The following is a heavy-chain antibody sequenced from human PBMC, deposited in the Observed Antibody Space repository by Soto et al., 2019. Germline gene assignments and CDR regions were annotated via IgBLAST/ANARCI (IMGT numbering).Heavy chain of an antibody. V-gene: IGHV2-70*01. Sequence: SGPTLVNPTQTLTLTCTFSGFSLSTSGMCVSWIRQPPGKALEWLALIDWDDDKYYSTSLKTRLTISKDTSINQVVLTMTNMDPVDTATYYCARIPLLRFGEQRRYYYYYGMDVWGQGT. CDR1: GFSLSTSGMC. CDR3: ARIPLLRFGEQRRYYYYYGMDV. CDR2: IDWDDDK. D-gene: IGHD3-10*01. J-gene: IGHJ6*02.